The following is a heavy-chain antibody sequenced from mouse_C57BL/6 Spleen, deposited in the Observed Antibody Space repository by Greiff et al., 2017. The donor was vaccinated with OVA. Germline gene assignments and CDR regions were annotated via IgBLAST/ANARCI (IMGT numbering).Heavy chain of an antibody. D-gene: IGHD2-3*01. CDR3: AREWLLPFYAMDY. J-gene: IGHJ4*01. CDR1: GYTFTDYY. Sequence: EVQLQQSGPVLVKPGASVKMSCKASGYTFTDYYMNWVKQSHGKSLEWIGVINPYNGGTSYNQKFKGKATLTVDKSSSTAYMELNSLTSEDSAVYYCAREWLLPFYAMDYWGQGTSVTVSS. CDR2: INPYNGGT. V-gene: IGHV1-19*01.